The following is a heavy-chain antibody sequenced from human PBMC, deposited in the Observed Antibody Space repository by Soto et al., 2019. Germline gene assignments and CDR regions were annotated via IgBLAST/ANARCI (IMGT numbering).Heavy chain of an antibody. Sequence: SETLSLTCTVSGGASISHFYWSWIRQPPGKGLEWIGYISYTGSTNYNPSLKSRVTISVDKSKNQFSLKLSSVTAADTAVYYCATLPPRIVVSLLPIPTWGQGILVTVSS. J-gene: IGHJ5*02. D-gene: IGHD2-21*01. CDR1: GGASISHFY. V-gene: IGHV4-59*12. CDR3: ATLPPRIVVSLLPIPT. CDR2: ISYTGST.